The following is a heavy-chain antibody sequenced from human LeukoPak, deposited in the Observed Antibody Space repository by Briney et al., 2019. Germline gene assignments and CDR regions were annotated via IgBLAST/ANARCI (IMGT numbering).Heavy chain of an antibody. CDR3: ATIPMVRGIIVDY. CDR1: GFTFSSYA. J-gene: IGHJ4*02. V-gene: IGHV1-46*01. Sequence: PGRSLRLSCAASGFTFSSYAMHWVRQAPGQGLEWMGIISPSGGSTSYAQKFHGRVSMTEDTSTDTAYMELSSLKSEDTAMYYCATIPMVRGIIVDYWGQGTLITVSS. CDR2: ISPSGGST. D-gene: IGHD3-10*01.